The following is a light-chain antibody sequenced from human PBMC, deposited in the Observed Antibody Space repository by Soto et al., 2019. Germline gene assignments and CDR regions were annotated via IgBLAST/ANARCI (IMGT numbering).Light chain of an antibody. J-gene: IGKJ1*01. CDR2: GAS. V-gene: IGKV3-20*01. Sequence: EIVLTQSPGTLSLSPGERATLSCRASQSVNSTSLAWYQQKPGQAPRLLIHGASSRATGIPDRFSGSGSGTDFTLIISRLVPEDFAVYFCQRYYDSLWTFGQGTRVDIK. CDR1: QSVNSTS. CDR3: QRYYDSLWT.